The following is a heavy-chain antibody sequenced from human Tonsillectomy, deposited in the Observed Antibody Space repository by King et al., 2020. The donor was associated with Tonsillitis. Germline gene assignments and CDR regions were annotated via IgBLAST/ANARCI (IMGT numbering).Heavy chain of an antibody. CDR3: AKDRWGYSYGFPFDY. CDR2: IYSGGSST. Sequence: VQLVESGGGLVQPGGSLRLSCAASGFTFSSYAMSWVRQAPGKGLEWVSVIYSGGSSTYYADSVKGRFTISRDNSKNTLYLQMNSLRAEDTAVYYCAKDRWGYSYGFPFDYWGQGTLVTVSS. CDR1: GFTFSSYA. V-gene: IGHV3-23*03. J-gene: IGHJ4*02. D-gene: IGHD5-18*01.